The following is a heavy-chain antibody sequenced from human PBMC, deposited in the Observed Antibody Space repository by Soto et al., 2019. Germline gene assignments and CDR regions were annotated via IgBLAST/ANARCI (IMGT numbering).Heavy chain of an antibody. CDR1: GYTFTNFG. Sequence: QVQLVQSGAEVKKPGASVKVSCKASGYTFTNFGISWVRQAPGQGLEWMGWISAYNGNTNYAQRCQGRVTMTTATSTSTAYMEVRSLRFDDTAVYSCASGGTPIDYWGQGTLVTVSS. J-gene: IGHJ4*02. V-gene: IGHV1-18*01. D-gene: IGHD3-16*01. CDR3: ASGGTPIDY. CDR2: ISAYNGNT.